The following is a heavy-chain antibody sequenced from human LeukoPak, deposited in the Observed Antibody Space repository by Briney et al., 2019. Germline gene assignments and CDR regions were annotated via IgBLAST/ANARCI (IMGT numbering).Heavy chain of an antibody. CDR1: GGSFSGYY. V-gene: IGHV4-34*01. D-gene: IGHD4-17*01. CDR3: AREVDYGDYPNWFDP. Sequence: SETLSLTCAVYGGSFSGYYWSWIRQPPGKGLEWIGEINHSRSTNYNPSLKSRVTISVDTSKNQFSLKLSSVTAADTAVYYCAREVDYGDYPNWFDPWGQGTLVTVSS. J-gene: IGHJ5*02. CDR2: INHSRST.